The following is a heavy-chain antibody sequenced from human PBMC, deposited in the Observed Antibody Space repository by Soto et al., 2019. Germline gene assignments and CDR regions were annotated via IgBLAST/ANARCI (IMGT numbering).Heavy chain of an antibody. D-gene: IGHD6-13*01. J-gene: IGHJ1*01. Sequence: GASVKVSCKASGYTFTSYGISWVRQAPGQGLERMGWISAYNGNTNYAQKLQGRVTMTTDTSTSTAYMELRSLRSDDTAVYYCARAGYSSSWYVSLYLQHWGQGTLVTVSS. CDR1: GYTFTSYG. CDR2: ISAYNGNT. CDR3: ARAGYSSSWYVSLYLQH. V-gene: IGHV1-18*01.